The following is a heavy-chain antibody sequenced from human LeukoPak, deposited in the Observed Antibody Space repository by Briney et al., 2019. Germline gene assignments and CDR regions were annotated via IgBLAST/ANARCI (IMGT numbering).Heavy chain of an antibody. V-gene: IGHV3-23*01. CDR2: ISGNGGNT. D-gene: IGHD3-10*01. J-gene: IGHJ5*02. Sequence: PGGSLRLSCVASGFTFSTYGMNWVRQAQGKGLEWVSAISGNGGNTYYADSVKGRFTISRDNSKNTLYLQMSSLRAEDTAVYYCATPPRAGTSWGQGTLVTVSS. CDR3: ATPPRAGTS. CDR1: GFTFSTYG.